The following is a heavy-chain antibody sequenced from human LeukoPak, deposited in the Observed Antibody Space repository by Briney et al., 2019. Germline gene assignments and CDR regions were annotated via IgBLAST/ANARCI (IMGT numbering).Heavy chain of an antibody. Sequence: GESLKISCKGFGYSFTNHWIGWVRQMPGKGLEWMGIIHPSDSDTRYSPSFQGQVTISADRSVSTAYLQWRSLKASDSAMYYCARGITAAAVTKFDYWGQGTLVTVSS. CDR2: IHPSDSDT. CDR1: GYSFTNHW. V-gene: IGHV5-51*01. J-gene: IGHJ4*02. D-gene: IGHD6-13*01. CDR3: ARGITAAAVTKFDY.